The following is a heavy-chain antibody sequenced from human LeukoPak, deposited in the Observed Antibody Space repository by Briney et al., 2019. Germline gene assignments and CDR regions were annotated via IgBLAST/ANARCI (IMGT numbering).Heavy chain of an antibody. J-gene: IGHJ4*02. D-gene: IGHD6-6*01. CDR1: GFTFNTYS. Sequence: PGGSLRLSCEASGFTFNTYSMNWARQAPGKGLEWVSSIDSSGGYMLYADSVKGRFIISRDNAKDSLYLQMNSLRVEDTAVYYCLRGARRDYWGQGTLVTVSS. CDR3: LRGARRDY. CDR2: IDSSGGYM. V-gene: IGHV3-21*06.